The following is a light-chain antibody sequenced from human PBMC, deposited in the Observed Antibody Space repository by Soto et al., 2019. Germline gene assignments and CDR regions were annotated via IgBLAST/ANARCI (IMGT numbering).Light chain of an antibody. J-gene: IGLJ2*01. V-gene: IGLV1-40*01. CDR2: GNS. CDR3: QTYDSNLNVV. CDR1: TSNIGAGYD. Sequence: QSVLAQPPSVSGAPGQRVTISCTGSTSNIGAGYDVHWYQHLPGTAPKLLIYGNSNRPSGVPDRFSGSQSGTSASLVITWLQTEDEADYYCQTYDSNLNVVFGGGTKLTVL.